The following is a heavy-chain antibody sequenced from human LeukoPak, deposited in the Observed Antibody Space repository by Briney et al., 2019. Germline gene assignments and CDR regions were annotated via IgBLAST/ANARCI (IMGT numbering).Heavy chain of an antibody. D-gene: IGHD6-6*01. J-gene: IGHJ4*02. CDR2: IYHSGST. V-gene: IGHV4-38-2*01. CDR1: GYSISSGYY. CDR3: ARLSSSSSDY. Sequence: SETLSLTCAVSGYSISSGYYWGWIRQPPGKGLEWIGSIYHSGSTYYNPSLKSRVTISIDTSKNQFSLKLSSVTAADTAVYYCARLSSSSSDYWGQGTLVTVSS.